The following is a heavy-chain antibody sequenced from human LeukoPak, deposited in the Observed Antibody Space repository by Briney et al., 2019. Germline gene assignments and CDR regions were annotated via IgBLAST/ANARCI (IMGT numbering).Heavy chain of an antibody. CDR1: GFMFSSYA. CDR3: AKLQTYWVYYMDV. V-gene: IGHV3-23*01. J-gene: IGHJ6*03. D-gene: IGHD2-8*02. Sequence: PGGTLRLSCAASGFMFSSYAMSWVRQAPGKGLEWVSTISGGGDATYYADSVKGRFTISRDNSKNTLYLQMNSLRVEDTAVYYCAKLQTYWVYYMDVWGKGTTVTVSS. CDR2: ISGGGDAT.